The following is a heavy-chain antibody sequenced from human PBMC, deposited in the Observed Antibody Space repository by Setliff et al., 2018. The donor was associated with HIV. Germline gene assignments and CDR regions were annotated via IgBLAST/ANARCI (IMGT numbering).Heavy chain of an antibody. D-gene: IGHD1-26*01. CDR1: GYSISSGYY. Sequence: PSETLSLTCAVSGYSISSGYYWGWIRQPPGKGLEWIGSIYHSGSTSYNPSLKSRVTISLDTSNNQFSLRLSSGTAADTAVYYCARQYADPESGILDAFDIWGQGTMVTFS. CDR3: ARQYADPESGILDAFDI. V-gene: IGHV4-38-2*01. CDR2: IYHSGST. J-gene: IGHJ3*02.